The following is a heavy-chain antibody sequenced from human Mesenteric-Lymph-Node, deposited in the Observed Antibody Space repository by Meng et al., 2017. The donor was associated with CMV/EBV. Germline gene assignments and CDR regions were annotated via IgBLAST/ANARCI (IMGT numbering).Heavy chain of an antibody. D-gene: IGHD2-15*01. J-gene: IGHJ1*01. CDR2: IYYSGST. CDR1: GGSISHYY. CDR3: ARDQICSGGSCYSYI. Sequence: VSGGSISHYYWTWIRQPPGKGLEWIGYIYYSGSTNYNPSLKSRVTLSVDTSKNQFSLKLSSVTAADTAVYYCARDQICSGGSCYSYIWGQGTLVTVSS. V-gene: IGHV4-59*01.